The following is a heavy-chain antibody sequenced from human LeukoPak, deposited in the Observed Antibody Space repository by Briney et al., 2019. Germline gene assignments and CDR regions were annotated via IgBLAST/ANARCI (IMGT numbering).Heavy chain of an antibody. J-gene: IGHJ4*02. CDR1: GYTFTGYY. V-gene: IGHV1-18*04. Sequence: ASVKVSCKASGYTFTGYYMHWVRQAPGQGLEWMGWISAYNGNTNYAQKLQGRVTMTTDTSTSTAYMELRSLRSDDTAVYYCATGGTSATNSGYDLVSGFDYWGQGTLVTVSS. CDR2: ISAYNGNT. D-gene: IGHD5-12*01. CDR3: ATGGTSATNSGYDLVSGFDY.